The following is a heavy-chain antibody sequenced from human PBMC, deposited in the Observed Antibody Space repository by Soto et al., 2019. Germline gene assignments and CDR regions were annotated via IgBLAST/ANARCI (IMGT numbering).Heavy chain of an antibody. Sequence: GSLRLSCAASGFTFDDYTMHWVRQAPGKGMEWVSLISWDGGSTYYADPVKGRFTISRDNSKNSLYLQMNSLRTEDTALYYCAKDFRRAGSRTPEYYYYGTDVWVQGTTVTVSS. CDR3: AKDFRRAGSRTPEYYYYGTDV. D-gene: IGHD6-19*01. J-gene: IGHJ6*02. CDR1: GFTFDDYT. V-gene: IGHV3-43*01. CDR2: ISWDGGST.